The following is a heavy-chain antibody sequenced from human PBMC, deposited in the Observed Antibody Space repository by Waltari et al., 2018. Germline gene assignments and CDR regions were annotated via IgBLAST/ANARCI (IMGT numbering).Heavy chain of an antibody. D-gene: IGHD3-10*01. CDR3: ASEWFGELLYPL. Sequence: EVQLVESGGGLVQPGGSLRLSCAASGFTFSSYWMSWVRQAPGKGLEWVANIKQDGSEKYYVDSVKGRFTIARDNAKNSLYLQMNSLRAEDTAVYYCASEWFGELLYPLWGQGTLVTVSS. CDR2: IKQDGSEK. CDR1: GFTFSSYW. V-gene: IGHV3-7*01. J-gene: IGHJ4*02.